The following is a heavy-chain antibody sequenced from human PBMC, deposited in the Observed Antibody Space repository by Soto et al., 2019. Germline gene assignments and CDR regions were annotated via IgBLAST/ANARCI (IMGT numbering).Heavy chain of an antibody. CDR1: EFTFSSYS. CDR2: ISISSSYI. D-gene: IGHD6-13*01. Sequence: EVQLVESGGGLVKPGGSLRLSCAASEFTFSSYSMNWVRQAPGKGLEWVSSISISSSYIYYADSLKGRFTISRDNAKNSLYLQMDSLRVEDTAVYYCARGGTAAPGAAYYFDYWGQGTLVTVSS. CDR3: ARGGTAAPGAAYYFDY. J-gene: IGHJ4*02. V-gene: IGHV3-21*01.